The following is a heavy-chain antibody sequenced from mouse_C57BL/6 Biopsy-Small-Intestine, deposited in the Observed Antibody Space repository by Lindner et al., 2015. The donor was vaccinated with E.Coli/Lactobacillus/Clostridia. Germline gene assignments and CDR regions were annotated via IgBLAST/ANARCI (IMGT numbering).Heavy chain of an antibody. CDR2: INPASGYS. Sequence: VQLQESGTELAKPGASVKLSCKASGYTFTTFWMHWIKQRPGQGLEWIGFINPASGYSVYNQKFKDRATLTADESSTTAYVQLSSLTYEDSAVYYCARHSIYFGSSSFDYWGQGTTLTVSS. CDR1: GYTFTTFW. CDR3: ARHSIYFGSSSFDY. J-gene: IGHJ2*01. V-gene: IGHV1-7*01. D-gene: IGHD1-1*01.